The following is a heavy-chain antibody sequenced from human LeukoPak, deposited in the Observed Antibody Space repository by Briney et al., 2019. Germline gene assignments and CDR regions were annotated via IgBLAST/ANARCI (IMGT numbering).Heavy chain of an antibody. D-gene: IGHD3-10*01. CDR2: IYPGDSDT. CDR1: GYSFNTYW. V-gene: IGHV5-51*01. CDR3: ARPYYYGSGSYYFDY. J-gene: IGHJ4*02. Sequence: GESLKISCKGSGYSFNTYWIGWVRQMPGKGLEWMGIIYPGDSDTRYSPSFQGQVTISADKSISTAYLQWSSLKASDTAVYYCARPYYYGSGSYYFDYWGQGTLVTVSS.